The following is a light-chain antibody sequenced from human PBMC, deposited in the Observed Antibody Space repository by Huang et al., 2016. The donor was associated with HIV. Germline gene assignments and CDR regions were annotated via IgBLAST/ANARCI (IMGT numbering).Light chain of an antibody. CDR2: CAS. CDR1: PSVSRN. CDR3: QRYSNWPPGGYT. Sequence: EIVMTQSPATLPVSPGERATHSCRASPSVSRNLVWYQQKPGQAPGLLIYCASARATAIPATFSGSGTGTEFALTISSLQSEDVAVYYYQRYSNWPPGGYTFGQGTKLEIK. V-gene: IGKV3-15*01. J-gene: IGKJ2*01.